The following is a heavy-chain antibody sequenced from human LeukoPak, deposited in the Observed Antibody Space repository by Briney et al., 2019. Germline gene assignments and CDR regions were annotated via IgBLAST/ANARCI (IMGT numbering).Heavy chain of an antibody. CDR1: GFTFSTYA. V-gene: IGHV3-64*02. CDR2: ITTNGGST. CDR3: AGGKGIYCGGDCSALDY. Sequence: GGSLRLSCAASGFTFSTYAMHWVRQAPGKGLEYVSAITTNGGSTYYADSVKGRFTISRDNSKNTLYLQMGSLRAEDMAVYYCAGGKGIYCGGDCSALDYWGQGTLVTVSP. D-gene: IGHD2-21*02. J-gene: IGHJ4*02.